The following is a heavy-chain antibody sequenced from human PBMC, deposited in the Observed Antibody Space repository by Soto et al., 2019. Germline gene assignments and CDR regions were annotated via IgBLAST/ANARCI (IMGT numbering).Heavy chain of an antibody. J-gene: IGHJ6*02. CDR1: GFTFSSYG. V-gene: IGHV3-30*03. D-gene: IGHD5-18*01. CDR2: ISYDGSNK. CDR3: AGGYSYGQNAYYYYGMDV. Sequence: PVGSLRLSCAASGFTFSSYGMHWVRQAPGKGLEWVAVISYDGSNKYYADSVKGRFTISRDNSKNTLYLQMNSLRAEDTAVYYCAGGYSYGQNAYYYYGMDVWGQGTTVTVS.